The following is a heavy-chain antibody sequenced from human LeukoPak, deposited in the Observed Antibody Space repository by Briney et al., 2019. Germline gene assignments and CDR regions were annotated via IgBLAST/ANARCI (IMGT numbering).Heavy chain of an antibody. CDR3: ARARMILEWLSLPHDAFDI. CDR1: GYTFTSYD. J-gene: IGHJ3*02. Sequence: ASVKVSCKASGYTFTSYDINWVRQATGQGLEWMGWMNPNSGNTGYAQKFQGRVTMTRNTSISTAYMELSSLRSEDTAVYYCARARMILEWLSLPHDAFDIWGQGTMVTVSS. D-gene: IGHD3-3*01. V-gene: IGHV1-8*01. CDR2: MNPNSGNT.